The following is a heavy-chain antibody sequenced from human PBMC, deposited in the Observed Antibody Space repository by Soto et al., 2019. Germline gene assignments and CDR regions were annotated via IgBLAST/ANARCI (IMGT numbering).Heavy chain of an antibody. CDR3: ARYIDTSSHFGWFDP. CDR2: MWAGGRKE. D-gene: IGHD2-2*01. Sequence: PGGSLRLSCVTSGFTFNNYGIHWVRQAPGKGLEWVAVMWAGGRKENYADSVKGRFTMSRDLSKNTLYLQMDSLRAEDTAVYYCARYIDTSSHFGWFDPWGQGTLVTVSS. CDR1: GFTFNNYG. J-gene: IGHJ5*02. V-gene: IGHV3-33*01.